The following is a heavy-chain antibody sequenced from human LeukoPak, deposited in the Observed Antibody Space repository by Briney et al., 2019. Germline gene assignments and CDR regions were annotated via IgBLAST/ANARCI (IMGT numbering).Heavy chain of an antibody. D-gene: IGHD6-13*01. CDR3: AKDLSYSNNWYFDY. Sequence: PGGSLRLSCAASGFTFSSYAVSWVRQAPGKGLEWVSTINGGGTTTYYADSVKGRFTISRDNSKNTLYLQMNTLRAEDTAAYYCAKDLSYSNNWYFDYWGQGTLVTVSS. CDR2: INGGGTTT. V-gene: IGHV3-23*01. J-gene: IGHJ4*02. CDR1: GFTFSSYA.